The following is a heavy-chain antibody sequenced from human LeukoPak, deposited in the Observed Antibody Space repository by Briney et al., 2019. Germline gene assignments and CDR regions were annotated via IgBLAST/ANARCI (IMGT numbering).Heavy chain of an antibody. CDR3: ARAHTYYYDSSGYYGPTAFDY. Sequence: ASVKVSCKASGYTFTSCGISWVRQAPGQGLEWMGWISAYNGNTNYAQKLQGRVTMTTDTSTSTAYMELRSLRSDDTAVYYCARAHTYYYDSSGYYGPTAFDYWGQGTLVTVSS. D-gene: IGHD3-22*01. CDR2: ISAYNGNT. CDR1: GYTFTSCG. V-gene: IGHV1-18*01. J-gene: IGHJ4*02.